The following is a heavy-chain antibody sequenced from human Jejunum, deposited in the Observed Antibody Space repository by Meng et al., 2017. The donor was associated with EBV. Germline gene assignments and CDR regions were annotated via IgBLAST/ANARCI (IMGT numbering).Heavy chain of an antibody. Sequence: QVEVVWAGGGVVQPGRSLRLSCAASGFTFSGHAMQWVRQAPGKGLKWVALISNDGNNKYYADSVKGRFTISRDNSKNTLYLQMNSLRVDDTALYYCTREWGADYWGQGTLVTVSS. V-gene: IGHV3-30-3*01. CDR1: GFTFSGHA. D-gene: IGHD3-16*01. J-gene: IGHJ4*02. CDR3: TREWGADY. CDR2: ISNDGNNK.